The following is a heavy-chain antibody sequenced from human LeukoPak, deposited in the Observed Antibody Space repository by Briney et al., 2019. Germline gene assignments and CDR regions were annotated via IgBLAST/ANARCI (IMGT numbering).Heavy chain of an antibody. J-gene: IGHJ6*02. CDR3: ARDGSPFWSGPEVNYYYGMDV. D-gene: IGHD3-3*01. CDR1: GFTFSDYC. Sequence: PGGSLRLSCAASGFTFSDYCMSWIRQAPGKGLEWVSYISSSGSTIYYADSVKGRFTISRDNAKSSLYLQMNSLRAEDTAVYYCARDGSPFWSGPEVNYYYGMDVWGQGTTVTVSS. V-gene: IGHV3-11*01. CDR2: ISSSGSTI.